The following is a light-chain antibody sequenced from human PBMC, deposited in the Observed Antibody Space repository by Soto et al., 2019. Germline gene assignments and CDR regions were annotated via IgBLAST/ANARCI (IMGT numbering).Light chain of an antibody. Sequence: DIQMTQSPSSVSASVGDRVTITCRASQGISNWLAWYQQKPGKAPKLLLYAASSLQSGVPSRFSGSGSGTDFALTISSLQPDDFATYYCQEANSFSFGQGTKVEIK. J-gene: IGKJ1*01. CDR1: QGISNW. CDR2: AAS. V-gene: IGKV1-12*01. CDR3: QEANSFS.